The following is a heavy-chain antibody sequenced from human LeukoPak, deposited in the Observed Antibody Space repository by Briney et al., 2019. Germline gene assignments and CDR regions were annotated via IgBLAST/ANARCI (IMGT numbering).Heavy chain of an antibody. CDR3: ARGGRYFDWLPRDYYYYYMDV. D-gene: IGHD3-9*01. V-gene: IGHV1-8*01. CDR2: MNPNSGNT. CDR1: GYTFTSYD. Sequence: ASVKVSCKASGYTFTSYDINWVRQATGQGLEWMGWMNPNSGNTGYAQKFQGRVTMTRNTSISTAYMELSSLRSEDTAVYYCARGGRYFDWLPRDYYYYYMDVWGKGTTVTVSS. J-gene: IGHJ6*03.